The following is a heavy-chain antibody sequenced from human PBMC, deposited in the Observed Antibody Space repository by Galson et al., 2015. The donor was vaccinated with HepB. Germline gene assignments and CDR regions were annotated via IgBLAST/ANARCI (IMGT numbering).Heavy chain of an antibody. J-gene: IGHJ4*02. CDR1: GFTFSGYA. Sequence: SLRLSCAASGFTFSGYALSWVRQAPGKGLEWVSTISGSGGTTYYADSVKGRFTISRDSSKNTLYLQMNSLRAEDTAVYYCAKNSGSYYRSFDYWGQGTLVTVSS. CDR2: ISGSGGTT. D-gene: IGHD1-26*01. V-gene: IGHV3-23*01. CDR3: AKNSGSYYRSFDY.